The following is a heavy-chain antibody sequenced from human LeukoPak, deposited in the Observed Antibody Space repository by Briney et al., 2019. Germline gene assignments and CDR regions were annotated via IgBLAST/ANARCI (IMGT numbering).Heavy chain of an antibody. D-gene: IGHD4-11*01. V-gene: IGHV3-66*01. CDR2: IFRGDGT. CDR3: VKEVPGTTIYD. Sequence: GGSLRLSCVASGFIVSTNYMSWVRQAPGKGLEWVAVIFRGDGTYHADSVKGRFTISRDTSKNTVYLHMNGLTAADTAVYYCVKEVPGTTIYDWGQGILVTVSS. J-gene: IGHJ4*02. CDR1: GFIVSTNY.